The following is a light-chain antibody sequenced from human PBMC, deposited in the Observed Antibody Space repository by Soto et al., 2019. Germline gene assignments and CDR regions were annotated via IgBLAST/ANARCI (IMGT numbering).Light chain of an antibody. V-gene: IGKV3D-15*01. CDR3: QQYNSWPLT. CDR1: QSVSSSY. Sequence: EIVLTQSPATLSLSPGERATLSCGASQSVSSSYLAWYQQKPGQAPRLVIYDIFTRATGVPTRISGSGSGTEFTLTISSLQSEDFAVYYCQQYNSWPLTFGGGTKVDIK. J-gene: IGKJ4*01. CDR2: DIF.